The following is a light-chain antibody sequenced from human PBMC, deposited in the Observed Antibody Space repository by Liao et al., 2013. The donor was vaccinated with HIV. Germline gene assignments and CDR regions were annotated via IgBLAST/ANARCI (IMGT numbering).Light chain of an antibody. J-gene: IGLJ1*01. V-gene: IGLV3-1*01. CDR1: TLGDKF. Sequence: SYELTQPPSVSVSPGQTASITCSGDTLGDKFACWYQQKPGQSPVLVIYQDTKRPSGIPDRFSGSKSGSTATLTIRGTQAIDEADYYCQVWDSFSTFVFGSGTQVTVL. CDR3: QVWDSFSTFV. CDR2: QDT.